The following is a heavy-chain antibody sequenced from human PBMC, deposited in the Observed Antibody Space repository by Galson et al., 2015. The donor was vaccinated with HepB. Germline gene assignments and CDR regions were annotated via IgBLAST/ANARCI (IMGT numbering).Heavy chain of an antibody. D-gene: IGHD1-7*01. CDR2: IIPIFGTA. CDR1: GGTFSSYT. CDR3: ARGELRNYYYYYMDV. J-gene: IGHJ6*03. Sequence: SVKVSCKASGGTFSSYTISWVRQAPGQGLEWMGGIIPIFGTANYAQKFQGRVTITADESTSTAYMELSSLRSEDTAVYYCARGELRNYYYYYMDVWGKGTTVTVSS. V-gene: IGHV1-69*13.